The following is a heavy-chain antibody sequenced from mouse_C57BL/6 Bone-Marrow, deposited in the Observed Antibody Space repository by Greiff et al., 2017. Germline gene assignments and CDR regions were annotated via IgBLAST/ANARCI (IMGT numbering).Heavy chain of an antibody. CDR3: ARSGYGSSYVWYFDV. CDR2: IYPGSGST. J-gene: IGHJ1*03. CDR1: GYTFTSYW. D-gene: IGHD1-1*01. Sequence: QVQLQQPGAELVKPGASVKMSCKASGYTFTSYWITWVKQRPGQGLEWIGDIYPGSGSTNYNEKFKSKATLTVDTSSSTAYMQLSSLTSEDSAVYYCARSGYGSSYVWYFDVWGTGTTVTVSS. V-gene: IGHV1-55*01.